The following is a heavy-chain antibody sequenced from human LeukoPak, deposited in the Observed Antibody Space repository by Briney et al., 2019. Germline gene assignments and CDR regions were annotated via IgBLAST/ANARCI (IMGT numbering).Heavy chain of an antibody. D-gene: IGHD3-22*01. Sequence: SETLSLTCTVSGGSISSGDYYWSWIRQPPGKGLEWIGYIYYSGSTYYNPSLKSRVTISVDTSKNQFSLKLSSVTAADTAVYYCARVTSGGYLDSWGQGTLVTVSS. CDR2: IYYSGST. CDR1: GGSISSGDYY. J-gene: IGHJ4*02. CDR3: ARVTSGGYLDS. V-gene: IGHV4-30-4*01.